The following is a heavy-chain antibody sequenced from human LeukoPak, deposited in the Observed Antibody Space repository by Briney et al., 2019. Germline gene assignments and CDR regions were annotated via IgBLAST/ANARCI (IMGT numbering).Heavy chain of an antibody. J-gene: IGHJ4*02. V-gene: IGHV4-34*01. CDR2: INHSGST. CDR3: ARAKGRWLQFPFDY. D-gene: IGHD5-12*01. CDR1: GGSISSYY. Sequence: PSETLSLTCTISGGSISSYYWSWIRQPPGKGLEWIGEINHSGSTNYNPSLKSRVTISVDTSKNQFSLKLSSVTAADTAVYYCARAKGRWLQFPFDYWGQGTLVTVSS.